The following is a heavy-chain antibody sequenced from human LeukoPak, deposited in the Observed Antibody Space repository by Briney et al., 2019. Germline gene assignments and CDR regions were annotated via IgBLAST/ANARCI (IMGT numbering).Heavy chain of an antibody. Sequence: SETLSLTCTVSGGSISSYYWSWIRQPPGKGLEWIGYIYYSGSTNYNPSLKSRVTISVDTSKNQSSLKLSSVTAADTAVYYCARGEAVAGTVDFDYWGQGTLVTVSS. CDR1: GGSISSYY. CDR3: ARGEAVAGTVDFDY. J-gene: IGHJ4*02. V-gene: IGHV4-59*01. D-gene: IGHD6-19*01. CDR2: IYYSGST.